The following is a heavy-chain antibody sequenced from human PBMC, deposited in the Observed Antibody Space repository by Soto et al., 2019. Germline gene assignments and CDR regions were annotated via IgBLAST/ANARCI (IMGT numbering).Heavy chain of an antibody. Sequence: QVHLMESGGGVVQPGGSLRLSCAASGFTFSDYGMHWVRQAPGKGLEWVGVISYTGNTKYYGASVEGRFTISRDNFKKVVYLDMSSLRPEDTGVYYCAKRGTPGVGDYDWFDPWGQGTLVTVSS. CDR1: GFTFSDYG. J-gene: IGHJ5*02. V-gene: IGHV3-30*18. CDR2: ISYTGNTK. CDR3: AKRGTPGVGDYDWFDP. D-gene: IGHD4-17*01.